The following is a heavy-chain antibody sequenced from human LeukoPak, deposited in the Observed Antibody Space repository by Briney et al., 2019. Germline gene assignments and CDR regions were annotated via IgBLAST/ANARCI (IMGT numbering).Heavy chain of an antibody. CDR3: ATIAAATDTPPNWFDP. D-gene: IGHD6-13*01. CDR2: INPNSGGT. J-gene: IGHJ5*02. CDR1: GYTFTGYY. Sequence: ASVKVSCKASGYTFTGYYMHWVRQAPGQGLEWMGWINPNSGGTNYAQKFQGRVTMTRDTSISTAYMELSRLRSEDTAVYYCATIAAATDTPPNWFDPWGQGTLVTVSS. V-gene: IGHV1-2*02.